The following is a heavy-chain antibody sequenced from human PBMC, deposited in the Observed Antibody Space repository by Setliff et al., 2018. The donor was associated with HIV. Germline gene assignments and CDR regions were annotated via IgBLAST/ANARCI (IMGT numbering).Heavy chain of an antibody. Sequence: ASVKVSCKASGYTFASYDISWVRQAPGQGLEWMGWISAYNGNTNYAQKLQGRVTITADESTSTAYMELSSLRSEDTAVYYCARDSDSSSWGLYAFDIWGQGTMVTVS. CDR2: ISAYNGNT. CDR3: ARDSDSSSWGLYAFDI. V-gene: IGHV1-18*01. J-gene: IGHJ3*02. CDR1: GYTFASYD. D-gene: IGHD6-13*01.